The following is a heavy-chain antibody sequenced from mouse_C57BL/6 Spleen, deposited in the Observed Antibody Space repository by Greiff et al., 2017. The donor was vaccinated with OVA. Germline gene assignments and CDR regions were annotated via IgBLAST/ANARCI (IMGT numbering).Heavy chain of an antibody. Sequence: EVQLVESGGGLVKPGGSLKLSCAASGFTFSSYAMSWVRQTPEQRLEWVATISDGGSYTYYPDNVKGRFTISRDNAKNNLYLQMSHLKSEDTDIYSCARDGSYDGGFAYWGQGTLVTVSA. V-gene: IGHV5-4*01. CDR1: GFTFSSYA. CDR3: ARDGSYDGGFAY. CDR2: ISDGGSYT. J-gene: IGHJ3*01. D-gene: IGHD2-12*01.